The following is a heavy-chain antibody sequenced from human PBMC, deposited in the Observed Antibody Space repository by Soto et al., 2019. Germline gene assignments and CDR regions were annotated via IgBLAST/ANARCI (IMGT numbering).Heavy chain of an antibody. D-gene: IGHD5-12*01. CDR3: VQGRYPTMARPLDH. V-gene: IGHV3-9*01. J-gene: IGHJ5*02. CDR1: GFTFDDCS. CDR2: ISWDSGTI. Sequence: EVQLVESGGGLVQPGKSLRLSCVASGFTFDDCSMHWVQQAPGKGLAWVSGISWDSGTIGYADSVKGRFSISRDGAKNSLYLQMNSLRVEDAALYYCVQGRYPTMARPLDHWGQGTLVTVSS.